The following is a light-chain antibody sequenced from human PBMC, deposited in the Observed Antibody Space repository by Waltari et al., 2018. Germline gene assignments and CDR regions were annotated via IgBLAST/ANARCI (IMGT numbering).Light chain of an antibody. CDR2: DAA. V-gene: IGKV3-11*01. CDR3: QQRSNWPPYT. Sequence: EIVLTQSPATLSLSPGERATLSCRASQSVSSYLAWYQQKPGQAPRLLIYDAATMATGIPARFSGSGSGTDFTLTISSLEPEDFAVYYCQQRSNWPPYTFGQGTKLEIK. CDR1: QSVSSY. J-gene: IGKJ2*01.